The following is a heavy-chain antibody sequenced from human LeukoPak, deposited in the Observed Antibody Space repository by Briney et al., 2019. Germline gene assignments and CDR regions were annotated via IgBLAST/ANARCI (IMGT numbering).Heavy chain of an antibody. CDR3: ARTRIAAAGNWFDP. D-gene: IGHD6-13*01. V-gene: IGHV3-53*01. CDR2: IYSGGST. Sequence: GGSLRLSCAASGFTVSSNYMSWVRQAPGKGLEWVSVIYSGGSTYYADSVKGRFTISRDNSKNTLYLQMNSLRAEDTAVYYCARTRIAAAGNWFDPWGQGTLATVSS. J-gene: IGHJ5*02. CDR1: GFTVSSNY.